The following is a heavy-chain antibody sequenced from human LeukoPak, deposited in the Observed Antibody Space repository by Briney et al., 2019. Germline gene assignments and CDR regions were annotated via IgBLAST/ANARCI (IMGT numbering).Heavy chain of an antibody. CDR3: ARGDSSGYLDY. CDR2: IIPILGIA. D-gene: IGHD3-22*01. Sequence: GASVKVSCKASGGTFSSYTISWVRQAPGQGLEWMGRIIPILGIANYAQKFQGRVTITADKSTSTAYMELSSPRSEDTAVYYCARGDSSGYLDYWGQGTLVTVSS. CDR1: GGTFSSYT. J-gene: IGHJ4*02. V-gene: IGHV1-69*02.